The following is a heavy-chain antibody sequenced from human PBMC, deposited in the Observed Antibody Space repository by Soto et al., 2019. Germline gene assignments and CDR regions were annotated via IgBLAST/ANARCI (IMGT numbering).Heavy chain of an antibody. V-gene: IGHV4-39*01. Sequence: QLQLQESGPGLVKPSETLSLTCTVSGGSISSSSYYWGWIRQPPGKGLEWIGSIYYSGSTYYNPSLKSRVPIPVYTSKNQFSLKLSSVTAADTAVYYCARSNTIFGVVIHPGSYYMDVWGKGTTVTVSS. CDR2: IYYSGST. D-gene: IGHD3-3*01. J-gene: IGHJ6*03. CDR3: ARSNTIFGVVIHPGSYYMDV. CDR1: GGSISSSSYY.